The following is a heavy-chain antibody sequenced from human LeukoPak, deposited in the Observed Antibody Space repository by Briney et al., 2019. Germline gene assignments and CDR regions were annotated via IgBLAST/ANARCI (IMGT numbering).Heavy chain of an antibody. Sequence: SETLSLTCTVSGDSISDGGYYWGWIRQHPGKGLEWIGYIYYSGSTYYNPSLKSRITISVDTSKNQFSLKLNSVTAADTAVYFCARGVYSAFDYWGQGTLVTVSS. CDR1: GDSISDGGYY. J-gene: IGHJ4*02. CDR3: ARGVYSAFDY. V-gene: IGHV4-31*03. CDR2: IYYSGST. D-gene: IGHD2-21*01.